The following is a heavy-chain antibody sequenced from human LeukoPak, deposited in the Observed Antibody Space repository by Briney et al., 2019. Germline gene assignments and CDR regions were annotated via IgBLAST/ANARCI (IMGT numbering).Heavy chain of an antibody. D-gene: IGHD1-26*01. V-gene: IGHV3-30*03. CDR1: GFAFSSYG. CDR3: VRKIGSPPSPGHFDY. Sequence: GGSLRLSCAASGFAFSSYGMHWVRQAPGKGLEWVTFISYDGNNRRYADSVAGRFTISRDNSKNTLYLEMNSVRPEDTALYYCVRKIGSPPSPGHFDYWGQGTLVTVSS. J-gene: IGHJ4*02. CDR2: ISYDGNNR.